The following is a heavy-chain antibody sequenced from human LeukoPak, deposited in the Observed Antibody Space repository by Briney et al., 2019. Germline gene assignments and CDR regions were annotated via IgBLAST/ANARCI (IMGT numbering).Heavy chain of an antibody. V-gene: IGHV4-4*07. CDR1: GGSISSYY. J-gene: IGHJ5*02. Sequence: SETLSLTCTVSGGSISSYYWSWIRQPAGKGLEWIGRIYTSGSTNYNPFLKSRVTMSVDTSKNQFSLKLSSVTAADTAVYYCARSYSSGWYDWFDPWGQGTLVTVSS. CDR2: IYTSGST. D-gene: IGHD6-19*01. CDR3: ARSYSSGWYDWFDP.